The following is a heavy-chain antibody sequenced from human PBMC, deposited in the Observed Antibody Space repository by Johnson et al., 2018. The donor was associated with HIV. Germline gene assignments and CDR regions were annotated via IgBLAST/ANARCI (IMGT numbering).Heavy chain of an antibody. CDR2: ISYDGSNK. Sequence: QMQLVESGGGVVQPGRSLRLSCAASGFTFNPYGIHWVRRAPGKVLEWVALISYDGSNKYYAESVKGRFTISRDNSKNTLYLQMNSLRAEDTALYYCARPSVTTRDAFDIWGQGTMVTVSS. CDR3: ARPSVTTRDAFDI. V-gene: IGHV3-30*19. D-gene: IGHD4-17*01. J-gene: IGHJ3*02. CDR1: GFTFNPYG.